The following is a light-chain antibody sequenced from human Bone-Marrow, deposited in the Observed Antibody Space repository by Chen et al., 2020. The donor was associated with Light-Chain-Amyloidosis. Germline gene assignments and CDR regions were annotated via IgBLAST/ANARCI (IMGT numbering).Light chain of an antibody. CDR3: QQYNNWPSWT. CDR2: ATS. Sequence: EIVVTQSPATLSVSPGEGATLTCRASQNVNRHVAWYQQKPGQAPRLLMSATSTRATGIPGRFSGSGSGTEFTLTISILQSEDSAVYYCQQYNNWPSWTFGQGTKVEIK. J-gene: IGKJ1*01. V-gene: IGKV3-15*01. CDR1: QNVNRH.